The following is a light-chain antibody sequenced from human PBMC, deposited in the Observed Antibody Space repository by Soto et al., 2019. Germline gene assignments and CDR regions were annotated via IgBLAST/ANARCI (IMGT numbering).Light chain of an antibody. CDR2: AAS. CDR3: QQYGRSPIT. CDR1: QSISTY. J-gene: IGKJ5*01. Sequence: DIQMTQSPSSLSASVGDRVTITCRTSQSISTYLNWYQQKPGKAPKFLIYAASSLQSGVPSRFSGSASGTDFTLTISSLEPEDFAVYYCQQYGRSPITFGQGTRLEIK. V-gene: IGKV1-39*01.